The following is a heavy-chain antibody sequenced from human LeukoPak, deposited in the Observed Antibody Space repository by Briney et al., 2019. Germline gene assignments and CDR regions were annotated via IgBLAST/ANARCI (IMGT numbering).Heavy chain of an antibody. CDR1: GYTFTSYG. D-gene: IGHD2-2*01. V-gene: IGHV1-18*01. Sequence: ASVKVSCKASGYTFTSYGISWVRQAPGQGLEWMGWISAYNGNTNYAQKLQGRVTMTTDTSTSTAYMELRSLRSGDTAVYYCATQYCSSTSCYAGDAFDIWGQGTMVTVSS. J-gene: IGHJ3*02. CDR3: ATQYCSSTSCYAGDAFDI. CDR2: ISAYNGNT.